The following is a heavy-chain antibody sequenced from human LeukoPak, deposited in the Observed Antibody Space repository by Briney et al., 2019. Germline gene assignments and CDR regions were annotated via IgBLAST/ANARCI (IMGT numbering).Heavy chain of an antibody. CDR1: GGSITREY. Sequence: SETLSLTCTVSGGSITREYWSWVREPPGKGLECIVYMYYSGSTNYNPSLKCRVTISVDTSKNQFSLKLSSVTAADTAVYYCASRGSFGYFDYWGQGTLVTVSS. CDR2: MYYSGST. V-gene: IGHV4-59*08. CDR3: ASRGSFGYFDY. D-gene: IGHD1-26*01. J-gene: IGHJ4*02.